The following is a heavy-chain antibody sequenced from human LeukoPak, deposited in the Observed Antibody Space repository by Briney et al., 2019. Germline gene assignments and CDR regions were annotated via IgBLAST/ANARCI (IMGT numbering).Heavy chain of an antibody. V-gene: IGHV4-34*01. CDR1: GGSFSGYY. D-gene: IGHD6-13*01. J-gene: IGHJ5*02. CDR2: INHSGSA. Sequence: PSETLSLTCAVYGGSFSGYYWSWIRQPPGKGLEWIGEINHSGSANYNPSLKSRVTISVDTSKNQFSLKLSSVTAADTAVYYCARAVGYSSSWYARSWGQGTLVTVSS. CDR3: ARAVGYSSSWYARS.